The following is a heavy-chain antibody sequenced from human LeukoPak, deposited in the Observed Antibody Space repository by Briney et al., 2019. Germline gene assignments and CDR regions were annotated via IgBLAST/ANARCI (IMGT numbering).Heavy chain of an antibody. CDR3: ARRRAFTLWYFDF. CDR1: GDSISNSLYH. J-gene: IGHJ4*02. Sequence: SETLSLTCSVSGDSISNSLYHWAWIRQPPGKGLEWIGSIYYNGRTYYSPSLKSRVTMSVDTSRNQFSLSLTSVTAADTAIYFCARRRAFTLWYFDFWGQGTLVTVSS. CDR2: IYYNGRT. D-gene: IGHD3-16*01. V-gene: IGHV4-39*01.